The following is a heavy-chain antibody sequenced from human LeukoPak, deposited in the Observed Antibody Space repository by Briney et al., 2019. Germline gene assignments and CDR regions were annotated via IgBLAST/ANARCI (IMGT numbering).Heavy chain of an antibody. CDR1: GASISSSGFY. D-gene: IGHD6-13*01. J-gene: IGHJ4*02. CDR3: ARAPTSWYFDY. Sequence: PSQTLSLTCTVSGASISSSGFYWSWIRQPPGKGLEWIGYIYYSGSTYYNPSLKSRVTISGERSKNQFSLKLSSVTAADTAVYYCARAPTSWYFDYWGQGTLVTVSS. V-gene: IGHV4-30-2*01. CDR2: IYYSGST.